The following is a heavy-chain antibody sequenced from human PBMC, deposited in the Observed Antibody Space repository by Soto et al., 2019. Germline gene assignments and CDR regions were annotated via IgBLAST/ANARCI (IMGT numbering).Heavy chain of an antibody. CDR1: GYTFTSYA. CDR2: INAGNGNT. D-gene: IGHD3-3*01. Sequence: ASVKVSCKASGYTFTSYAMHWVRQAPGQRLEWMGWINAGNGNTKYSQKFQGRVTITRDTSASTAYMELSSLRSEDTAVYYCARGGPVASIKIFGVALNWFDPWGQGTLVTVSS. J-gene: IGHJ5*02. V-gene: IGHV1-3*01. CDR3: ARGGPVASIKIFGVALNWFDP.